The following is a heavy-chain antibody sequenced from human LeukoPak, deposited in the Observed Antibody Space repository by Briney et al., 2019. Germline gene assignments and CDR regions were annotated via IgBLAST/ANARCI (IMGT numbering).Heavy chain of an antibody. CDR1: GFTFSSYE. Sequence: PGGSLRLSCAASGFTFSSYEMNWVRQAPGKGLEWVSYISSSGRSIYYADSVKGRFTISRDNAKNSLDLQMNSLRAEDTAVYYCAKVPGGNSDYWGQGTLVTVSS. V-gene: IGHV3-48*03. CDR3: AKVPGGNSDY. D-gene: IGHD4-23*01. CDR2: ISSSGRSI. J-gene: IGHJ4*02.